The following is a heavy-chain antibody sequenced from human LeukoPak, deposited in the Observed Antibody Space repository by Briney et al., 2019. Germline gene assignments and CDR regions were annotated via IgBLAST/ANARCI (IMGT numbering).Heavy chain of an antibody. Sequence: PSETLSLTCTVSGGSISSYYWSWIRQPPGKGLEWIGYIYYSGSTNYNPSLKSRVTISVDTPKNQFSLRLNSVTAVDTAVYYCAREGGSGSHFDYWGQGTLVTVSS. CDR1: GGSISSYY. J-gene: IGHJ4*02. D-gene: IGHD3-10*01. V-gene: IGHV4-59*01. CDR3: AREGGSGSHFDY. CDR2: IYYSGST.